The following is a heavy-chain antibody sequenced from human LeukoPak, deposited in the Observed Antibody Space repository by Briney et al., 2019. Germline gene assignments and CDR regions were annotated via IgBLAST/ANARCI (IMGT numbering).Heavy chain of an antibody. D-gene: IGHD4-17*01. J-gene: IGHJ4*02. V-gene: IGHV4-39*07. CDR1: GGSISSNGYY. Sequence: SETLSLTCTVSGGSISSNGYYWGWIRQPPGRGLEWIGSIYYSGSTYYNPSLESRVTTSVDTSTNQFSLKLRSVTAADTAVCYCAREYGDFSRPHYFDHWGQGTLVSVSS. CDR3: AREYGDFSRPHYFDH. CDR2: IYYSGST.